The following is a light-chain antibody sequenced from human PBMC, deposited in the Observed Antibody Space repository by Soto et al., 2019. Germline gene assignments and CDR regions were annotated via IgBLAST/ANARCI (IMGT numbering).Light chain of an antibody. CDR3: CCCSYADSSSFRVL. V-gene: IGLV2-23*03. J-gene: IGLJ2*01. CDR1: SSDVGSYNL. Sequence: QSALTQPASVSGSPGQSITISCTGTSSDVGSYNLVSWYQQHPGKAPKLMIYEGSKRPSGVSNRFSGSKSANTASLIISGLQAADEAEYYCCCCSYADSSSFRVLFGGGTKLTVL. CDR2: EGS.